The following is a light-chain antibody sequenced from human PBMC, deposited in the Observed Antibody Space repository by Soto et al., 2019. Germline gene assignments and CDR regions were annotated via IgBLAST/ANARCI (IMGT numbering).Light chain of an antibody. Sequence: QSVLTQPPSASGTPGQRVTISRSGSSSNIGRNYVYWYQQLPGTAPKLLIYRNNQRPSGVPDRFSGSKSDTSASLAISGLRSEDEADYYCAAWDDSLSGQVFGTGTKVTVL. CDR2: RNN. J-gene: IGLJ1*01. CDR1: SSNIGRNY. CDR3: AAWDDSLSGQV. V-gene: IGLV1-47*01.